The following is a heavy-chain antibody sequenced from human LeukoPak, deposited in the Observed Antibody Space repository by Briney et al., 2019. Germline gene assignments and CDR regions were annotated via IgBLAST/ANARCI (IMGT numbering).Heavy chain of an antibody. CDR3: ARGDKGSPGTPTAVAFDI. CDR2: IYYSGST. V-gene: IGHV4-59*01. CDR1: GGSISSYY. D-gene: IGHD1-14*01. Sequence: PSETLSLTCTVSGGSISSYYWSWIRQPPGKGLGWIGYIYYSGSTNYNPSLKSRVTISVDTSKNQFSLKLSSVTAADTAVYYCARGDKGSPGTPTAVAFDIWGQGTMVTVSS. J-gene: IGHJ3*02.